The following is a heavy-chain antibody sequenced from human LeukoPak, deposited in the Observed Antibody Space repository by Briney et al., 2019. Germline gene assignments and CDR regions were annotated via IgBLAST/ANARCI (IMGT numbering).Heavy chain of an antibody. Sequence: SETLSLTCAVYGGSFSGYYWSWIRQPPGKGLEWIGEINHSGSTNYNPSLKSRVTISVDTSKNQFSLKLSSVTAADTAVYYCARDRGTTVTTYVWFDPWGQGTLATVSS. J-gene: IGHJ5*02. CDR3: ARDRGTTVTTYVWFDP. D-gene: IGHD4-17*01. CDR1: GGSFSGYY. V-gene: IGHV4-34*01. CDR2: INHSGST.